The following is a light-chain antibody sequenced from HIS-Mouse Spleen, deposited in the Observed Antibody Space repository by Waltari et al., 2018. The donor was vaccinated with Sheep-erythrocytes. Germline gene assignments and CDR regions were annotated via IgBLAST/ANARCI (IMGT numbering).Light chain of an antibody. CDR2: WAS. V-gene: IGKV4-1*01. CDR1: QSVLYISNNKHY. CDR3: QQYYSTLT. Sequence: DIVMSQSPDSLAVSLGERATINCKSSQSVLYISNNKHYLAWYQQKPGQPPKLLIYWASTRESGVPGRFSGSGSGTDFTLTISSLHAEDVAVYYCQQYYSTLTFGGGTKVEIK. J-gene: IGKJ4*01.